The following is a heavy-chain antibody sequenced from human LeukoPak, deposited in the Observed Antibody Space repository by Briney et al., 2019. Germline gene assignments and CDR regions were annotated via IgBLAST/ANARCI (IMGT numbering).Heavy chain of an antibody. CDR3: VKDGAIFGVPISRGGMDV. D-gene: IGHD3-3*01. V-gene: IGHV3-9*01. J-gene: IGHJ6*02. CDR1: GFTFNNFA. CDR2: ISWNSGSI. Sequence: GGSLRLSCVASGFTFNNFAMHWVRQTPGQGLEWVSGISWNSGSIGCADSVKGRFAISRDNGKKALYLEMNSLRPEDTALYYCVKDGAIFGVPISRGGMDVWGQGTTVTVSS.